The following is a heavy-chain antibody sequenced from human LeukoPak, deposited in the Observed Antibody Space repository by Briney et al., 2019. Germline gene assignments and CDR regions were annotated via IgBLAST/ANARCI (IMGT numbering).Heavy chain of an antibody. CDR1: GYTFTSYY. V-gene: IGHV1-46*01. Sequence: GASVKVSCKASGYTFTSYYMHWVRQAPGQGLEWMGIINPSGGSTSYAQKLQGRVTMTTDTSTSTAYMELRSLRSDDTAVYYCARDGDYGSWSQLLTYYYYYYMDVWGKGTTVTVSS. D-gene: IGHD3-10*01. J-gene: IGHJ6*03. CDR3: ARDGDYGSWSQLLTYYYYYYMDV. CDR2: INPSGGST.